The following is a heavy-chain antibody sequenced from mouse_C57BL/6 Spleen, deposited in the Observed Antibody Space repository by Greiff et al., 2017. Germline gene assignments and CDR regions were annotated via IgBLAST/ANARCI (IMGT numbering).Heavy chain of an antibody. CDR3: ARVRYYGSSPWYFDV. CDR1: GYTFTSYW. J-gene: IGHJ1*03. D-gene: IGHD1-1*01. CDR2: IDPSDSYT. Sequence: QVQIQQPGAELVMPGASVKLSCKASGYTFTSYWMHWVKQRPGQGLEWIGEIDPSDSYTNYNQKFKGKSTLTVDKSSSTAYMQLSSLTSEDSAVYYCARVRYYGSSPWYFDVWGTGTTVTVSS. V-gene: IGHV1-69*01.